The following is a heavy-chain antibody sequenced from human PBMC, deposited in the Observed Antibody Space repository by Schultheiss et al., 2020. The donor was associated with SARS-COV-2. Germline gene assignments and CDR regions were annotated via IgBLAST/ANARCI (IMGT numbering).Heavy chain of an antibody. CDR1: GFTFSSYA. CDR2: ISYDGSNK. D-gene: IGHD6-13*01. J-gene: IGHJ4*02. Sequence: GGSLRLSCAASGFTFSSYAMHWVRQAPGKGLEWVAVISYDGSNKYYADSVKGRFTISRDNSKNTLYLQMNSLRAEDTAVYYCARDLGSSSWYIGYWGQGTLVTVSS. CDR3: ARDLGSSSWYIGY. V-gene: IGHV3-30-3*01.